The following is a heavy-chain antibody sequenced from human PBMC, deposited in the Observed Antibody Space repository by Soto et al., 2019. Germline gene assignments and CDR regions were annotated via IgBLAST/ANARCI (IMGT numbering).Heavy chain of an antibody. D-gene: IGHD2-21*01. Sequence: QVQLVQSGAEVKKPGSSVKVSCKASGGTFNTHYINWLRQSPGQGLEWMGMIIPILDITNYAPKFQGRVTSTADKSTGTATMDPTSLRSGDTAVYFCGILHPGGGGAGYWGQGTLITVSS. CDR2: IIPILDIT. CDR1: GGTFNTHY. J-gene: IGHJ4*02. CDR3: GILHPGGGGAGY. V-gene: IGHV1-69*02.